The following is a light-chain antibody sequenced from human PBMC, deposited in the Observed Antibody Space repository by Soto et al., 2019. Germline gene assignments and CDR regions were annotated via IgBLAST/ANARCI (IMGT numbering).Light chain of an antibody. V-gene: IGLV2-14*03. CDR1: SSDIGSYNY. J-gene: IGLJ1*01. Sequence: QSVLTQPASVSGSPGQSITISCTGTSSDIGSYNYVSWYQQHPGKAPKLIIYDVSNRPSGVSDRFSGSKSGNTASLTISGLQAEDEADYYCNSYTSSSTFYVFGTGTKVTVL. CDR3: NSYTSSSTFYV. CDR2: DVS.